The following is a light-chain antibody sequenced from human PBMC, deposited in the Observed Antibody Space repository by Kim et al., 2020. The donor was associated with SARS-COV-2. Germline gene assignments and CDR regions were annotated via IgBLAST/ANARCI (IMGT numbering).Light chain of an antibody. Sequence: EIVMTHSPATLSLSPGERATLSCTASQSIGTDLAWYQHKPGQAPRLLIYHAFTRATGIPARISGSGSVTEFTLTISSLQSEDFAVYYCQQYNDWPLTFGGGTKVDIK. J-gene: IGKJ4*01. CDR3: QQYNDWPLT. CDR1: QSIGTD. V-gene: IGKV3D-15*01. CDR2: HAF.